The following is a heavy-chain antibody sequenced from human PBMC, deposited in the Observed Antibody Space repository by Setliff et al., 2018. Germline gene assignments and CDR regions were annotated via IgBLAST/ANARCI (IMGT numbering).Heavy chain of an antibody. V-gene: IGHV4-38-2*02. J-gene: IGHJ3*02. Sequence: SEALSLTCAVSGYSINNAYYWGWIRQTPGKGLEWIGSIFHTGRSYYNPSLKSRVTMSVDTSQSQFSLKLSSVTAADTAVYYCAKDVGDGYGVDAYASGGFDIWGQGTLVTVSS. CDR1: GYSINNAYY. CDR2: IFHTGRS. D-gene: IGHD5-18*01. CDR3: AKDVGDGYGVDAYASGGFDI.